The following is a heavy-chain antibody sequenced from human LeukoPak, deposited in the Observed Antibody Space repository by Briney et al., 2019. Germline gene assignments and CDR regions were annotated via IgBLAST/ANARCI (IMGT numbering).Heavy chain of an antibody. V-gene: IGHV3-21*01. Sequence: PGRPLRLSCAASGFTFSSYSMNWVRQAPGKGLEWVSSISSSSSYIYYADSVKGRFTISRDNAKNSLYLQMNSLRAEDTAVYYCASRLRAAFDIWGQGTMVTVSS. CDR3: ASRLRAAFDI. J-gene: IGHJ3*02. CDR2: ISSSSSYI. CDR1: GFTFSSYS. D-gene: IGHD4-17*01.